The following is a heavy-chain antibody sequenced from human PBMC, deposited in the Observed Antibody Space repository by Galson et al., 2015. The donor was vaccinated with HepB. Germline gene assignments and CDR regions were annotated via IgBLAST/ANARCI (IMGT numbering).Heavy chain of an antibody. V-gene: IGHV3-30*03. J-gene: IGHJ4*02. CDR3: VRNQN. CDR1: GFTFSSYG. D-gene: IGHD1-14*01. CDR2: ISYDGSNK. Sequence: SLRLSCAASGFTFSSYGMHWVRQAPGKGLEWVAVISYDGSNKYYADSVKGRFTISRDNAKNSLYLQLNSLRAEDTAVYYCVRNQNWGQGTLVPVSS.